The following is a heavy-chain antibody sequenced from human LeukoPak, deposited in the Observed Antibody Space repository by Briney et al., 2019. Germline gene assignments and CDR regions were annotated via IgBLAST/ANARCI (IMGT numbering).Heavy chain of an antibody. J-gene: IGHJ3*02. Sequence: ASVKVSCKASGGTFSSYAIHWVRQAPGQRLEWMGWINSGNGNTKYSQNFQGRVTITRDTSASTAYMELSSLRSEDTAVYYCARGTNYGDYSVGDAFDIWGQGTMVTVSS. CDR3: ARGTNYGDYSVGDAFDI. V-gene: IGHV1-3*01. CDR1: GGTFSSYA. D-gene: IGHD4-17*01. CDR2: INSGNGNT.